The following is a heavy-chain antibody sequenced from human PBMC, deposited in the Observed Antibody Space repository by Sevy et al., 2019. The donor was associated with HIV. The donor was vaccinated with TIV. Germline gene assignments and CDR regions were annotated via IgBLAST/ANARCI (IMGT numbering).Heavy chain of an antibody. CDR1: GFTFSSYA. CDR2: ISYDGSNK. Sequence: GGSLRLSCAASGFTFSSYAMHWVRQAPGKGLEWVAVISYDGSNKYYADSVKGRFTISRDNSKNTLYLQMNSLRAEDTAVYYCASYPDSSGYCIKFDYWGQGTLVTVSS. D-gene: IGHD3-22*01. V-gene: IGHV3-30*04. CDR3: ASYPDSSGYCIKFDY. J-gene: IGHJ4*02.